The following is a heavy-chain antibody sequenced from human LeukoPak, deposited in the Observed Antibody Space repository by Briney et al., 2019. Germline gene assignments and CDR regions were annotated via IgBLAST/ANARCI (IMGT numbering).Heavy chain of an antibody. D-gene: IGHD6-13*01. CDR1: GYMFTDYY. CDR3: ARGPYSSSWFVTTPWFDP. V-gene: IGHV1-2*02. J-gene: IGHJ5*02. Sequence: ASVKVSCKASGYMFTDYYLHWVRQAPGQGLEWMGWIKAESGRTHYAQKFQGGVTMTRDTSISTAYMELSRLRSDDTAVYYCARGPYSSSWFVTTPWFDPWGQGTLVTVSS. CDR2: IKAESGRT.